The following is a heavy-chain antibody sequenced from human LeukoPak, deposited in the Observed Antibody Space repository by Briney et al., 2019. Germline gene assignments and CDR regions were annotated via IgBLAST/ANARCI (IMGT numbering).Heavy chain of an antibody. CDR1: GYSFTSYW. CDR2: IYPGDSDT. J-gene: IGHJ4*02. D-gene: IGHD6-19*01. CDR3: ARGAAVAGPTPSLDY. Sequence: GESLKISCKGSGYSFTSYWIGWVRQMPGKGLEWMGIIYPGDSDTRYSPSFQGQVTISADKSISTAYLQWSSLKASDTAMYYCARGAAVAGPTPSLDYWGQGTLVTVSS. V-gene: IGHV5-51*01.